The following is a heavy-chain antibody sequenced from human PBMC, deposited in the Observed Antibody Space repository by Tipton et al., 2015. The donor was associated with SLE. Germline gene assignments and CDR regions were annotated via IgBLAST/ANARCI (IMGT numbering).Heavy chain of an antibody. CDR1: GFTFSSYA. D-gene: IGHD3-3*01. V-gene: IGHV3-23*01. CDR2: ISGSGDNT. Sequence: GSLRLSCAASGFTFSSYAMNWVRQAPGKGLEWVSGISGSGDNTNYADSVKGRFSISRDNSKNTLYLQMNSLRVEDTAVYYCVKDRRITLFAVPEYWGQGMLVTVSS. J-gene: IGHJ4*02. CDR3: VKDRRITLFAVPEY.